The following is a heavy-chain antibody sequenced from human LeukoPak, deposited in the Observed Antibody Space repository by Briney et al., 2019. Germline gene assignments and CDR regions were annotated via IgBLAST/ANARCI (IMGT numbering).Heavy chain of an antibody. CDR3: AKALFTIFGVVTPFDY. CDR2: IYSGGST. J-gene: IGHJ4*02. D-gene: IGHD3-3*01. CDR1: GFTVSSNY. V-gene: IGHV3-53*01. Sequence: PGGSLRLSCAASGFTVSSNYMSWVRQAPGKGLEWVSVIYSGGSTYYADSVKGRFTISRDNSKNTLYLQMNSLRAEDTAVYYCAKALFTIFGVVTPFDYWGQGTLVTVSS.